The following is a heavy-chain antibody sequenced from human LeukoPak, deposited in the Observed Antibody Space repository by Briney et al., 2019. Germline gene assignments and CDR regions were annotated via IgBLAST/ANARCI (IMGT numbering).Heavy chain of an antibody. V-gene: IGHV3-48*03. CDR1: GFTFSSYE. J-gene: IGHJ4*02. CDR2: ISSSGSTI. CDR3: ARDIRGQLTTDY. Sequence: PGGSLRLSRAASGFTFSSYEMNWVRQAPGKGLEWVSYISSSGSTIYYADSVKGRFTISRDNAKNSLYLQMNSLRAEDTAVYYCARDIRGQLTTDYWGQGILVTVSS. D-gene: IGHD6-13*01.